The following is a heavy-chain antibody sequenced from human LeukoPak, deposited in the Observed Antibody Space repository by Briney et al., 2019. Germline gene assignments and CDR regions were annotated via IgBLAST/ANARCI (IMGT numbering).Heavy chain of an antibody. CDR3: TKSRSDAWSGSFDY. J-gene: IGHJ4*02. Sequence: GGSLRLSCATSGFTFSRFGIHWVRQAPGKGLEWVAFIRYDGDNKYYADSVKGRLSISRDNSKNTVDVQMNSLRLEDTAVYYCTKSRSDAWSGSFDYWGQGTLVTVSS. D-gene: IGHD3-10*01. V-gene: IGHV3-30*02. CDR2: IRYDGDNK. CDR1: GFTFSRFG.